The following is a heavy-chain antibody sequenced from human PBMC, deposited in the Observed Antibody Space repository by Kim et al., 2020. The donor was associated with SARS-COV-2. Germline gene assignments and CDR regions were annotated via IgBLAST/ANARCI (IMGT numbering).Heavy chain of an antibody. CDR3: ARTPPGAYSP. V-gene: IGHV1-2*02. J-gene: IGHJ5*02. D-gene: IGHD2-21*01. Sequence: NYAHRFQGRVTMTRDTSISTAYMELSRLRSDDTAVYYCARTPPGAYSPWGQGTLVTVSS.